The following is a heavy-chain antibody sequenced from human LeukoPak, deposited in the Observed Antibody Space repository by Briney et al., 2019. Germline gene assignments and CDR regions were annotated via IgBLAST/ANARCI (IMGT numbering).Heavy chain of an antibody. J-gene: IGHJ6*02. CDR2: ISWNSGSI. CDR1: GFTFDDYA. V-gene: IGHV3-9*01. CDR3: ARGGSYYYYYYYGMDV. Sequence: GGSLRLSCAASGFTFDDYAMHWVRQAPGKGLEWVSGISWNSGSIGYADSVKGRFTISRDNAKNSLYLQMNSLRAEDTAVYYCARGGSYYYYYYYGMDVWGQGTTVTVSS. D-gene: IGHD1-26*01.